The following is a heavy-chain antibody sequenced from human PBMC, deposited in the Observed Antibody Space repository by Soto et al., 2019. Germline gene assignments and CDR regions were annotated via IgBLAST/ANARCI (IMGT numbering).Heavy chain of an antibody. D-gene: IGHD1-1*01. CDR2: INADGSIT. Sequence: GGSLRLSCAASGFTFSAYWMHWVRQAPGKGLVWLSRINADGSITTYADFVEGRFTISRDNARNTVFLQMNSLRGEDTAVYYCARDRGTTGMVDYYYGMDVWGRGTTVTVSS. V-gene: IGHV3-74*01. J-gene: IGHJ6*02. CDR3: ARDRGTTGMVDYYYGMDV. CDR1: GFTFSAYW.